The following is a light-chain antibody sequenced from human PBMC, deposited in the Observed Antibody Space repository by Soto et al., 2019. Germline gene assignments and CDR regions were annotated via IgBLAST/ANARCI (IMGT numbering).Light chain of an antibody. J-gene: IGKJ2*01. CDR2: WAS. V-gene: IGKV4-1*01. CDR3: QHYYESPYT. CDR1: RSVCYSPNSNNY. Sequence: DFVLTQSPESLSVSLGESATIRCRSSRSVCYSPNSNNYLAWYQQKPGQPLKLLISWASTRESGVPDRFSGSGSGTDCTLTIDSLQAEGVALYDCQHYYESPYTFGQGTNLESK.